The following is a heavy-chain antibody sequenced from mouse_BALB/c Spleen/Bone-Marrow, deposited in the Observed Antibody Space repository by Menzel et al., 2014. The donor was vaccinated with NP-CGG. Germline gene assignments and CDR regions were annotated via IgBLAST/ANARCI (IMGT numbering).Heavy chain of an antibody. J-gene: IGHJ2*01. D-gene: IGHD1-1*01. CDR3: ASYFYGYFFDY. Sequence: EVQLQQSGAELVKPGASVKLSCTASGFNIKDTYIHWVKQRPEQGLEWIGRVDPANDNTKYDPKFQGKATITADTSSSTASLQLRSLTSDDTAVYYCASYFYGYFFDYWGQGTTLTVSS. CDR2: VDPANDNT. V-gene: IGHV14-3*02. CDR1: GFNIKDTY.